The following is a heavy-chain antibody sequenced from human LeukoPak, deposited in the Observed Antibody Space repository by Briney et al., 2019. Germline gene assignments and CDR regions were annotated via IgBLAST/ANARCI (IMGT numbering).Heavy chain of an antibody. D-gene: IGHD6-19*01. CDR2: MNPNSGYT. V-gene: IGHV1-8*03. CDR1: GYTFTTYD. Sequence: ASVTVSCKASGYTFTTYDINWVRQATGQGLEWMGWMNPNSGYTGYAQKFQGRVTITRDTSISTAYMELSSLRSEDTAVYYCARVAGSIDYWGQGTLVTVSS. J-gene: IGHJ4*02. CDR3: ARVAGSIDY.